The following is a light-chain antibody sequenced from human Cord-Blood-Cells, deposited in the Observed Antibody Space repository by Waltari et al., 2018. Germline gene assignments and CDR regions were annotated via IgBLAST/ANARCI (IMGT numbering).Light chain of an antibody. CDR1: RSNIGAGYD. Sequence: QSVLTQPPSASGAPGQRVTISCTGSRSNIGAGYDVQWYTQLPGTAPKLLISGNSNRPSGVPDRFSGSKSGTSASLAITGLQAEDEADYYCQSYDSSLSGSVFGGGTKLTVL. CDR2: GNS. CDR3: QSYDSSLSGSV. V-gene: IGLV1-40*01. J-gene: IGLJ2*01.